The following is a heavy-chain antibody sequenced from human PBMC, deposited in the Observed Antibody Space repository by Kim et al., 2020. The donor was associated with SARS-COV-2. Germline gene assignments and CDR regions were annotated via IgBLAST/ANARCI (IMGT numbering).Heavy chain of an antibody. Sequence: SETLSLTCAVYGGSFSGYYWSWIRQPPGKGLEWIGEINHSGSTNYNPSLKSRVTISVDTSKNQFSLKLSSVTAADTAVYYCARGPIQISIAARPDYFDYWGQGTLVTVSS. D-gene: IGHD6-6*01. CDR3: ARGPIQISIAARPDYFDY. CDR2: INHSGST. J-gene: IGHJ4*02. CDR1: GGSFSGYY. V-gene: IGHV4-34*01.